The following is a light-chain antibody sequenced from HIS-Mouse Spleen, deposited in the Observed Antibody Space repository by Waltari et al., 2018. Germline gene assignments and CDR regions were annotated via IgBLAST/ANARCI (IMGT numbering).Light chain of an antibody. J-gene: IGLJ3*02. CDR3: CSYAGSSTWV. CDR2: EGS. Sequence: QSALTQPASVSGSPGQSITISCPGTSMEVGGYNLVSWYQQHPGKATKLMIYEGSKRPSGVSNRFSGSKSGNTASLTISGLQAEDEADYYCCSYAGSSTWVFGGGTKLTVL. V-gene: IGLV2-23*01. CDR1: SMEVGGYNL.